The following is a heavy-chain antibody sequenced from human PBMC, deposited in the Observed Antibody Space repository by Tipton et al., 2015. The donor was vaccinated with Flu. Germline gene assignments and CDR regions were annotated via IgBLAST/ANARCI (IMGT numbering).Heavy chain of an antibody. J-gene: IGHJ4*02. V-gene: IGHV3-30*09. CDR1: GFSFSTSA. CDR3: AGDDLPYNSGLVGGYFDF. CDR2: ISYDGSNK. D-gene: IGHD6-19*01. Sequence: QLVQSGGGVVQPGKSLRLSCAASGFSFSTSAMHWVRQAPGKGLEWVTFISYDGSNKKYADSVKGRFAISRDNSKNTLYLQMNSLKTDDTAVYYCAGDDLPYNSGLVGGYFDFWGQGILVTVSS.